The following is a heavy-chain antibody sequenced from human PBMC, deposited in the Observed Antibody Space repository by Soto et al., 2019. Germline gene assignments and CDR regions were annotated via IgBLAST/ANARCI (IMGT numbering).Heavy chain of an antibody. J-gene: IGHJ4*02. CDR3: GSVIEGATRDIGFES. CDR1: GASLNSSSYF. CDR2: MYYTGTT. Sequence: SETLSLTCSVSGASLNSSSYFWGWIRQPPGKALEFIGSMYYTGTTHYNPSLKSRVTISADRSKNQFSLRVNSVTAADTAVYHSGSVIEGATRDIGFESWGQGILVTVSS. D-gene: IGHD2-21*01. V-gene: IGHV4-39*01.